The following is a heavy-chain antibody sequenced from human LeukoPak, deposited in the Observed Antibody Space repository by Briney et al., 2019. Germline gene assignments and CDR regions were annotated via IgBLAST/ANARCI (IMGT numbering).Heavy chain of an antibody. Sequence: PGGSLRLSCAVSGLTFSDYRMIWVRQAPEKRLEWVAVTAGADDVIQYADSVKGRFTISRDNAKNSLYLQMNSLRAEDTAVYYCARWGTGTNAFDIWGQGTMVTVSS. CDR2: TAGADDVI. CDR3: ARWGTGTNAFDI. V-gene: IGHV3-21*01. CDR1: GLTFSDYR. D-gene: IGHD1-1*01. J-gene: IGHJ3*02.